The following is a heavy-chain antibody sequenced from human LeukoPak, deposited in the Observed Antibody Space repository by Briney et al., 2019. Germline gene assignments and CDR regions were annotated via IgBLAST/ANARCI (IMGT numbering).Heavy chain of an antibody. D-gene: IGHD3/OR15-3a*01. J-gene: IGHJ4*02. Sequence: SETLSLTCTVSGGSISSSSYYWGWIRQPPGKGLEWIGSIYYSGSTYYNPSLKSRVTISIDTSKNQLSLKLTSVTAADTAVDYCAREDGTGGYFDYWGQGTLVTVSS. CDR2: IYYSGST. CDR1: GGSISSSSYY. V-gene: IGHV4-39*07. CDR3: AREDGTGGYFDY.